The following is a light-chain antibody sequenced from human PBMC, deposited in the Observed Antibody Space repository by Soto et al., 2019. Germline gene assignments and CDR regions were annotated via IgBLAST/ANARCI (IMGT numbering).Light chain of an antibody. Sequence: QSVLTQPPSASGPPGQTVTISCSGSNSNIGGNPVSWYQVLPGAAPKLLIYNNAQRPSGVPDRLSGSKSGTSASLAISGLQSDDEADYFCASWDDSLNGRLFGGGTKLTVL. J-gene: IGLJ3*02. CDR2: NNA. CDR1: NSNIGGNP. CDR3: ASWDDSLNGRL. V-gene: IGLV1-44*01.